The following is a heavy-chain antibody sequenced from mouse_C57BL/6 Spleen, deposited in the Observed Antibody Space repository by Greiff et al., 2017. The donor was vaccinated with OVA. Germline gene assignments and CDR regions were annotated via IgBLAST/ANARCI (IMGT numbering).Heavy chain of an antibody. Sequence: VKLVESGAELVRPGTSVKMSCKASGYTFTNYWIGWAKQRPGHGLEWIGDIYPGGGYTNYNEKFKGKATLTADKSSSTAYMQFSSLTSEDSAIYYCARWETAQATAWFAYWGQGTLVTVSA. CDR1: GYTFTNYW. CDR2: IYPGGGYT. J-gene: IGHJ3*01. D-gene: IGHD3-2*02. CDR3: ARWETAQATAWFAY. V-gene: IGHV1-63*01.